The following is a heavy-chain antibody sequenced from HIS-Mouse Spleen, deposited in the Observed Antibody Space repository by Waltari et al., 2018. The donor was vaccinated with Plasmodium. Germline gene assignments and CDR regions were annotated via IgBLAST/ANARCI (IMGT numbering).Heavy chain of an antibody. Sequence: QVQLVESGGGVVQPGRSLRLLCAASGFPFSRYGMPWVRQAQGKGLEWVAVISYDGSNKYYADSVKCRFTISRDNSKNTLYLQMNSLRAEDTAVYYCAKEVLGYYDFWSRPDYWGQGTLVTVSS. J-gene: IGHJ4*02. D-gene: IGHD3-3*01. CDR1: GFPFSRYG. CDR2: ISYDGSNK. CDR3: AKEVLGYYDFWSRPDY. V-gene: IGHV3-30*18.